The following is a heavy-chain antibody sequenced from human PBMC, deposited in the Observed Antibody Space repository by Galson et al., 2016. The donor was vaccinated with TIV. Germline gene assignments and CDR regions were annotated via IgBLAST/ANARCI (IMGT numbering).Heavy chain of an antibody. CDR2: FDPEQHKK. CDR1: GDSLSDLS. D-gene: IGHD3-22*01. CDR3: ARNQVSCIDSTCLTAAFDI. Sequence: SVKVSCKVSGDSLSDLSMHWVRQAPGKGLEWMGGFDPEQHKKIYAQKLQGRVTLTEDTSTDTAFLELSSLSFEDTAVYSCARNQVSCIDSTCLTAAFDIWGQGTTVTVSS. V-gene: IGHV1-24*01. J-gene: IGHJ3*02.